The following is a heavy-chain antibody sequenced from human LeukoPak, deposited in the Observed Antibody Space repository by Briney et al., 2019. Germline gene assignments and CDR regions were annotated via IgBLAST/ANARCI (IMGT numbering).Heavy chain of an antibody. CDR1: GFTVSNTY. Sequence: PGGSLRLSCAASGFTVSNTYMNWVRQAPGKGLEWVSVIYTGDTTYYADSVKGRFTTSRDKSKNTVYLQMSSLRAEDTAVYYCARTRGGLLDYFECWGQGALVTVSS. CDR3: ARTRGGLLDYFEC. D-gene: IGHD3-16*01. CDR2: IYTGDTT. J-gene: IGHJ4*02. V-gene: IGHV3-53*01.